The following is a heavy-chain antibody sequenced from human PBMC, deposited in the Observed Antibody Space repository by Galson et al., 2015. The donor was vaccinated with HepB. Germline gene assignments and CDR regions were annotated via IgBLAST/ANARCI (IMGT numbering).Heavy chain of an antibody. V-gene: IGHV3-33*01. J-gene: IGHJ3*02. CDR1: GSTFSRHG. D-gene: IGHD2/OR15-2a*01. Sequence: AASGSTFSRHGMHWVRQAPGKGLEWVALIWFDGTKNYHAEYLKGRFTISRDNSKNILYLQMNSLGAEDTAMYYCARYLGDYYGFDIWGQGTMVIVSA. CDR2: IWFDGTKN. CDR3: ARYLGDYYGFDI.